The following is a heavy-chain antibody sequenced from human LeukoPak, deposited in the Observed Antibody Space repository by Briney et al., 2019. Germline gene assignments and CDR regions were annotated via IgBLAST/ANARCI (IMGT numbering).Heavy chain of an antibody. CDR3: ARGAAGYSYG. J-gene: IGHJ4*02. CDR1: GGSISSSSYY. V-gene: IGHV4-39*07. Sequence: SETLSLTCTVSGGSISSSSYYWGWIRQPPGKGLEWIGSIYYSGGTYYNPSLKSRVTISVDTSKNQFSLRLSSVTAADTAVYYCARGAAGYSYGWGQGTLVTVSS. CDR2: IYYSGGT. D-gene: IGHD5-18*01.